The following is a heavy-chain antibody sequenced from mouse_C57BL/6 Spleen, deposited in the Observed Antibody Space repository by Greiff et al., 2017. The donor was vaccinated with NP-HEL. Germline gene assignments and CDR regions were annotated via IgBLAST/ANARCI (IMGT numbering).Heavy chain of an antibody. CDR1: GYTFTSYW. V-gene: IGHV1-55*01. J-gene: IGHJ3*01. CDR2: IYPGSGST. CDR3: AREDYYYGSSYAWFAY. D-gene: IGHD1-1*01. Sequence: VKLQQPGAELVKPGASVKMSCKASGYTFTSYWITWVKQRPGQGLEWIGDIYPGSGSTNYNEKFKSKATLTVDTSSSTAYMQLSSLTSEDSAVYYCAREDYYYGSSYAWFAYWGQGTLVTVSA.